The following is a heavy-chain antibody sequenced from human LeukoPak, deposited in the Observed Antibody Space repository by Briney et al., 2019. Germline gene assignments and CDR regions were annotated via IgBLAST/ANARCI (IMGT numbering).Heavy chain of an antibody. CDR1: GDSVSSNSAA. J-gene: IGHJ5*02. D-gene: IGHD6-13*01. CDR3: ARGWSRRIAAAGKGTPPGFDP. V-gene: IGHV6-1*01. CDR2: TYYRSKWYN. Sequence: SQTLSLTCAISGDSVSSNSAAWNWIRQSPSRGLEWLGRTYYRSKWYNDYAVSVKSRITINPDTSKNQFSLQLNSVTPEDAAVYYCARGWSRRIAAAGKGTPPGFDPWGQGTLVTVSS.